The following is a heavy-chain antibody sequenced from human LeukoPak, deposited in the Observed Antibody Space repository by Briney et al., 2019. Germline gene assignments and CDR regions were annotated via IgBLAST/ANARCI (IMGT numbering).Heavy chain of an antibody. J-gene: IGHJ4*02. V-gene: IGHV3-20*04. Sequence: GGSLRLSCAASGFTFDDYGMSWVRQAPGKGLEWVSGINWNGGSTGYADSVKGRFTISRDNAKNSLYLQMNSLRAEDTAVYYCAKDLHYYGSGNFEYWGQGTLVTVSS. CDR3: AKDLHYYGSGNFEY. CDR1: GFTFDDYG. CDR2: INWNGGST. D-gene: IGHD3-10*01.